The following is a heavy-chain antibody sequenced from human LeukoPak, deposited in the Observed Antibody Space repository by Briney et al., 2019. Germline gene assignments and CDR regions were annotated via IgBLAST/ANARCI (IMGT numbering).Heavy chain of an antibody. CDR1: GFTLSSYA. J-gene: IGHJ6*03. CDR3: AKVMKGSERLTMVRGVIIKTAGLYYMDV. D-gene: IGHD3-10*01. CDR2: ISASGGST. Sequence: GGSLRLSXAASGFTLSSYAMSWVRQTPGKGLEWVSSISASGGSTNYADSVQGRFTISRDNSKNTVYLQMNSLRAEDTAVYYCAKVMKGSERLTMVRGVIIKTAGLYYMDVWGKGTTVTVSS. V-gene: IGHV3-23*01.